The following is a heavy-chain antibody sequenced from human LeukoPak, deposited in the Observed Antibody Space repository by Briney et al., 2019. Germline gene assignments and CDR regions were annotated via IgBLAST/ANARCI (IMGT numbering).Heavy chain of an antibody. CDR2: IYYSGGT. J-gene: IGHJ5*02. Sequence: SETLSLTCSVSGGSISSGNYYWTWIRQPPGKGLEWIGYIYYSGGTYYNPSLKSRINISVDTSKNQFSLKLSSVTAADTAVYYCARGPKNSGSSFDPWGQGTLVTVSS. V-gene: IGHV4-30-4*08. CDR1: GGSISSGNYY. D-gene: IGHD1-7*01. CDR3: ARGPKNSGSSFDP.